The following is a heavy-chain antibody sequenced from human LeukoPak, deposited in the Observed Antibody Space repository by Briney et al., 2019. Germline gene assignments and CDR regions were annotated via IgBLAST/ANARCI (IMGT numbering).Heavy chain of an antibody. CDR2: ISYDGSNK. J-gene: IGHJ4*02. CDR3: AKDLGVGGVFDY. Sequence: GGSLRLSCAASGFTFSSYAMHWVRQAPGKGLEWVAVISYDGSNKYYADSVKGRFTISRDNSKNTLYLQMNSLRAEDTAVYYCAKDLGVGGVFDYWGQGTLVTVSS. D-gene: IGHD3-10*01. CDR1: GFTFSSYA. V-gene: IGHV3-30-3*01.